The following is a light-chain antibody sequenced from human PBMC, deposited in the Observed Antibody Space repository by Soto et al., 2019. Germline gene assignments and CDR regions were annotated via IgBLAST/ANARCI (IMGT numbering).Light chain of an antibody. CDR1: QTITRW. Sequence: DVRMSQSPSTLSASVGDRVTITCRASQTITRWLTWYQQKPGKAPRLLIYEASSLESGVPSRFSGSGSGTEFTLTISSLQPDDFATYYCQQYHEYWFGQGTKVDIK. V-gene: IGKV1-5*01. J-gene: IGKJ1*01. CDR3: QQYHEYW. CDR2: EAS.